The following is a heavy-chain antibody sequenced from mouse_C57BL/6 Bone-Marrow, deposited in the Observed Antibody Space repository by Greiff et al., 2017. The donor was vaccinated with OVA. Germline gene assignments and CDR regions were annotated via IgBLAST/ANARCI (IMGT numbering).Heavy chain of an antibody. J-gene: IGHJ3*01. CDR1: GISITTGNYR. CDR3: ARDSGKVPFAY. Sequence: EVKLMESGPGLVKPSQTVFLTCTVTGISITTGNYRWSWIRQFPGNKLEWIGYIYYSGTITYNPSLTSRTTITRDTPKNQFFLEMNSLTAEDTATYYGARDSGKVPFAYWGKGTLVTVSA. CDR2: IYYSGTI. D-gene: IGHD1-3*01. V-gene: IGHV3-5*01.